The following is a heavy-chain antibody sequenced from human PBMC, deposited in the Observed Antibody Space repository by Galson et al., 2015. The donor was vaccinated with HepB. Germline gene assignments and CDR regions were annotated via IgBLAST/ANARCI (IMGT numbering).Heavy chain of an antibody. Sequence: SLRLSCAASGFTFSSYAMHWVRQAPGKGLEWVAVISYDGSNKYYADSVKGRFTISRDNSKNTLYLQMNSLRAEDTAVYYCASWGSIAAAGNDYWGQGTLVTVSS. CDR2: ISYDGSNK. V-gene: IGHV3-30*04. D-gene: IGHD6-13*01. CDR1: GFTFSSYA. J-gene: IGHJ4*02. CDR3: ASWGSIAAAGNDY.